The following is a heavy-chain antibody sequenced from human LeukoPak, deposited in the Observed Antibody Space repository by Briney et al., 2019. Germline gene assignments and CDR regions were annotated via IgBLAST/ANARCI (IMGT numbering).Heavy chain of an antibody. J-gene: IGHJ4*02. CDR1: GITFSSTA. CDR3: AKEVGRVVGATGIDY. V-gene: IGHV3-23*01. D-gene: IGHD1-26*01. CDR2: ISGSGGST. Sequence: GGSLRLSCAASGITFSSTAMSWVRQAPGKGLEWVSAISGSGGSTYYADSLKGRFTISRDNSKNTLYLQMNSLRAEDTAVYYCAKEVGRVVGATGIDYWGQGTLVTVSS.